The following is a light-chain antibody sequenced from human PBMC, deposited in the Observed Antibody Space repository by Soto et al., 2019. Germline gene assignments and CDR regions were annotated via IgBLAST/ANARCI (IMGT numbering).Light chain of an antibody. CDR1: QSVSRDY. CDR2: GAS. V-gene: IGKV3-20*01. J-gene: IGKJ1*01. CDR3: QQYGSSPLT. Sequence: EIVLTQSPGTLSLSPGERATLSCRASQSVSRDYLAWYQQKPGQAPRFLIYGASNRATGIPDRFSGSGSGTDFTLTISRLEPEDFAMYYCQQYGSSPLTFGQGTKVEIK.